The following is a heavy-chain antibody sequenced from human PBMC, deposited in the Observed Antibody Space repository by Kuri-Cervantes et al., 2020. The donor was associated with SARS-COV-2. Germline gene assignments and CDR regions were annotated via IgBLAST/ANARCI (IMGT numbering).Heavy chain of an antibody. CDR3: ARLAIFGVVTDWDYYFDY. D-gene: IGHD3-3*01. J-gene: IGHJ4*02. Sequence: ESLKISCTVSGGSISSSSYYWGWIRQPPGKGLEWIGSMYYSGSTYYHPSLKSRVTISVDTSKNQFSLKLSSVTAADTAVYYCARLAIFGVVTDWDYYFDYWGQGTLVTVSS. CDR2: MYYSGST. CDR1: GGSISSSSYY. V-gene: IGHV4-39*01.